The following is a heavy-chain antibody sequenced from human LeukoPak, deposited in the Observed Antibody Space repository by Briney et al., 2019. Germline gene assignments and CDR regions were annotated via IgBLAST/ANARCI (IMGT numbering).Heavy chain of an antibody. D-gene: IGHD1-14*01. CDR2: IYLNDDE. Sequence: SGPTLPHLPQPLTLTCTFSGFSLPTPGAGMGWLPQHPANALDSLPVIYLNDDERHSPSLKSRLTITKDSSQTQAVLILTTIDPVDTPPYHRPHSERRIHDFRFDPSGQGTLVTVSS. CDR3: PHSERRIHDFRFDP. CDR1: GFSLPTPGAG. V-gene: IGHV2-5*01. J-gene: IGHJ5*02.